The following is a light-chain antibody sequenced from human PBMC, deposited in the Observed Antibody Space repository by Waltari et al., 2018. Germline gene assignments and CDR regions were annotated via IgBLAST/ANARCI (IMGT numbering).Light chain of an antibody. CDR2: KAS. CDR1: QSISSW. V-gene: IGKV1-5*03. Sequence: DIQMTQSPSTLSTSVGDRVTITCRASQSISSWLAWYQPKPGKAPKLLIYKASSLKSGVPSRFSGSGSGTEFTLTISSLQPDDFATYYCQQYNSYPSFGQGTKVEIK. CDR3: QQYNSYPS. J-gene: IGKJ1*01.